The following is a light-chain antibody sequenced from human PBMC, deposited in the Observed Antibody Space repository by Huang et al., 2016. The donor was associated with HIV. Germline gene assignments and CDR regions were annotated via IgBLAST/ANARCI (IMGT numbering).Light chain of an antibody. J-gene: IGKJ5*01. CDR2: AAS. V-gene: IGKV1-39*01. CDR3: QQRFSTTIT. Sequence: NWYQQKPGQAPRLLIFAASRLRSGVPSRFSGSGSGTEFTLTISSLQLEDFATYYCQQRFSTTITFGQGTRLDIK.